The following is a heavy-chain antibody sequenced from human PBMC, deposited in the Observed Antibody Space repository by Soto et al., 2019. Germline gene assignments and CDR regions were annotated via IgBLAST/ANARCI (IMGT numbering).Heavy chain of an antibody. CDR1: GGSFSGYY. D-gene: IGHD3-22*01. J-gene: IGHJ5*02. CDR3: ARDTYYYDSSGYSINWFDP. Sequence: SETLSLTCAVYGGSFSGYYWTWIRQPPGTGLEWIGEINHSGSTNYNPSLKSRVTISVDTSKNQFSLKLTSVTAADTAVYYCARDTYYYDSSGYSINWFDPWGQGTLVT. V-gene: IGHV4-34*01. CDR2: INHSGST.